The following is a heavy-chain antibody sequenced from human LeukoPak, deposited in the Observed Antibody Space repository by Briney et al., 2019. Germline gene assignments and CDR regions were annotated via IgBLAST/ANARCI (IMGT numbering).Heavy chain of an antibody. CDR2: VNPNNGVP. V-gene: IGHV1-2*06. CDR1: GYTFTGYY. Sequence: ASVKVSCKASGYTFTGYYMHWVGQAPGQELEWMGRVNPNNGVPNYAQKFQGRVTMTRDTAISTFYMELSSLRSDDTAVYFCAREVGYSSSYYGRFDPCGQGTLVTVSS. CDR3: AREVGYSSSYYGRFDP. D-gene: IGHD1-26*01. J-gene: IGHJ5*02.